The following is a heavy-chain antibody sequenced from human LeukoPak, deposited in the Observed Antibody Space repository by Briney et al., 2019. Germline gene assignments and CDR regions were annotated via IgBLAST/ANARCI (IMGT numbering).Heavy chain of an antibody. CDR1: GGSISSYY. J-gene: IGHJ6*03. V-gene: IGHV4-59*01. D-gene: IGHD6-19*01. Sequence: SETLSLTCTVSGGSISSYYWSWIRQPPGKGLEWIGYIYYSGSTNYNPSLKSRVTISVDTSKNQSSLKLSSVTAADTAVYYCARVGGTPYYYYYMDVWGKGTTVTVSS. CDR2: IYYSGST. CDR3: ARVGGTPYYYYYMDV.